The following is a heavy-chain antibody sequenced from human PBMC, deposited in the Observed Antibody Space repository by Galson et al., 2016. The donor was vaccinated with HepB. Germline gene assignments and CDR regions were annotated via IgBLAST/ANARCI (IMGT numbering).Heavy chain of an antibody. Sequence: SLRLSCAASGFALSSYAMSWVRQSPGKGLEWVSSISGGGETSFYADSVKGRFTMTRDNSKNTVSLQMESLRADDTAVYFCAKDSHCTGSACYWPFEYWGQGTRVTVSS. CDR1: GFALSSYA. D-gene: IGHD2-8*02. V-gene: IGHV3-23*01. CDR2: ISGGGETS. J-gene: IGHJ4*02. CDR3: AKDSHCTGSACYWPFEY.